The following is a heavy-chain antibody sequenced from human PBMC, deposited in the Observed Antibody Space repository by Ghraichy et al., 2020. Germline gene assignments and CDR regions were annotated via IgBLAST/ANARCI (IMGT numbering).Heavy chain of an antibody. J-gene: IGHJ4*02. CDR1: GFTFSSYA. Sequence: GESLNISCAASGFTFSSYAMSWVRQAPGKGLEWVSAISGSGGSTYYADSVKGRFTISRDNSKNTLYLQMNSLRAEDTAVYYCAKGSYDKVGADYWGQGTLVTVSS. D-gene: IGHD5-18*01. CDR3: AKGSYDKVGADY. V-gene: IGHV3-23*01. CDR2: ISGSGGST.